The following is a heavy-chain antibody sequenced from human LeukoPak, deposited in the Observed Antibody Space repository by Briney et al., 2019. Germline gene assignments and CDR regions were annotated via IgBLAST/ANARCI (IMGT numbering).Heavy chain of an antibody. Sequence: PGGSLRLSCAASGFTFSSYGMHWVRQAPGKGLEWVAFIRYDGSNKYYADSVKGRFTISRDNSKNTLYLQMNSLRAEDTAVYYCAKGAYSGYSSFDYWGQGTLVTVSS. CDR3: AKGAYSGYSSFDY. CDR2: IRYDGSNK. J-gene: IGHJ4*02. V-gene: IGHV3-30*02. CDR1: GFTFSSYG. D-gene: IGHD5-12*01.